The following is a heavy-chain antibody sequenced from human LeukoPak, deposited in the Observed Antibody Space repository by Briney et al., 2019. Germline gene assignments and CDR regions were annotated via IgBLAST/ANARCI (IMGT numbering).Heavy chain of an antibody. CDR1: GFTFSSYA. Sequence: PGGSLRLSCAASGFTFSSYAMHWVRQAPGKGLEWVADISYDGSNKYYADSVKGRFTISRDNPKNTLYLQMTSLRAEDTAVYYCARDLGGSGSYYNVGMNVWGKGTTVTVSS. CDR3: ARDLGGSGSYYNVGMNV. V-gene: IGHV3-30*04. D-gene: IGHD3-10*01. CDR2: ISYDGSNK. J-gene: IGHJ6*04.